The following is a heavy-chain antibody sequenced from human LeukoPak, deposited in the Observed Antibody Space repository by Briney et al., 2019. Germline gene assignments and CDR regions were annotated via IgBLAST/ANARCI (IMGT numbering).Heavy chain of an antibody. CDR1: GFTFGDYA. Sequence: GGSLRLSCTASGFTFGDYAMSWLRQAPGKGLEWVGFIRSKAYGGTTEYAASVKGRFTISRDDSKSIAYLQMNSLKTEDTAVYYCTRTRGTRWFDPWGQGTLVTVSS. D-gene: IGHD5-12*01. CDR3: TRTRGTRWFDP. J-gene: IGHJ5*02. CDR2: IRSKAYGGTT. V-gene: IGHV3-49*03.